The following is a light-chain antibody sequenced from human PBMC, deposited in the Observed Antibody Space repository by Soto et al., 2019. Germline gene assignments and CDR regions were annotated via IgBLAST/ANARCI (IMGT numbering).Light chain of an antibody. CDR3: QQYNSPTWA. V-gene: IGKV1-5*03. CDR2: RAS. J-gene: IGKJ1*01. CDR1: QSISTW. Sequence: DIQMTQSPSTLPASVGDRVTITCRASQSISTWLAWYQQEPGKAPKLLIHRASSLQSGVPSRFSGSGSGTEFTLTISSLQPDDFATYYCQQYNSPTWAFGQGTKVDI.